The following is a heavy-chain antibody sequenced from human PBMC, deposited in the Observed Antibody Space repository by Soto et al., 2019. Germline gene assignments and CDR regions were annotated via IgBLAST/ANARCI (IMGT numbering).Heavy chain of an antibody. J-gene: IGHJ1*01. CDR1: GGTFSSYA. CDR2: IIPIFGTA. D-gene: IGHD3-16*01. V-gene: IGHV1-69*01. CDR3: ASSPLRFGARGECFEH. Sequence: QVQLVQSGAEVKKPGSSVKVSCKASGGTFSSYAISWVRQAPGQGLEWMGGIIPIFGTADYAQKFQGRVTITADDSTSTAYMELSSLRSEVTAVYYCASSPLRFGARGECFEHWGQGTLVTVSS.